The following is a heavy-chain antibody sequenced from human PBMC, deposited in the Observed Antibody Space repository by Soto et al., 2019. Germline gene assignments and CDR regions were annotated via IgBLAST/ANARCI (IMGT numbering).Heavy chain of an antibody. V-gene: IGHV1-2*02. J-gene: IGHJ3*02. CDR1: GYTFTGYY. D-gene: IGHD2-15*01. CDR2: MNPKRGGA. CDR3: TRENIENSDSLYDAFDI. Sequence: ASVKVSCKASGYTFTGYYTHGVRQAPGQGLEGMGWMNPKRGGAYFAQKFQGRVTLTRDTSIGTAYIEVNSLTSDDTAVYFCTRENIENSDSLYDAFDIWGQGTTVTVSS.